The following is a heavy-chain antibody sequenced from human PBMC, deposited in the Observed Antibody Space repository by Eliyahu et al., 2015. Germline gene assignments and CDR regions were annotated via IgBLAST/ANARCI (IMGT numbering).Heavy chain of an antibody. CDR1: GGTLTTYT. V-gene: IGHV1-69*01. CDR3: ALEGGSSGPRWFDP. Sequence: EVKRPGSSVKVSCKASGGTLTTYTISWVRQAPGQGLEWLGGIITVFGTATYAQKFQGRVTITADEPTNTAYLELSSLRSEDTAVYYCALEGGSSGPRWFDPWGQGTQVTVSS. CDR2: IITVFGTA. D-gene: IGHD6-19*01. J-gene: IGHJ5*02.